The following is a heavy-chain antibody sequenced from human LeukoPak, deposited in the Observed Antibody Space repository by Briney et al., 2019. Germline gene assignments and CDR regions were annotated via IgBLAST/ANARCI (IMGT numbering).Heavy chain of an antibody. J-gene: IGHJ4*02. V-gene: IGHV3-30-3*01. D-gene: IGHD6-13*01. Sequence: GGSLRLSCAASGFXFSSYAIHWVRQTPGKGLKWVAVISYDGSNKYYADSVKGRFTISRDNSKNTLYLQMNSLRAEDTAVYYCARDSAIAAAGGYFDYWGQGTLVTVSS. CDR2: ISYDGSNK. CDR1: GFXFSSYA. CDR3: ARDSAIAAAGGYFDY.